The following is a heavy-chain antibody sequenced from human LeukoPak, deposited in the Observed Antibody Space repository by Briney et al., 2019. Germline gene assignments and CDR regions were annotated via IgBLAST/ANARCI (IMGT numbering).Heavy chain of an antibody. CDR2: INPSGGST. D-gene: IGHD2-21*02. J-gene: IGHJ6*03. CDR1: GYTFTSYY. CDR3: ASSGGYCGGDCAPGYYMDV. V-gene: IGHV1-46*01. Sequence: ASVKVSCKASGYTFTSYYMHWVRQAPGQGLEWMGIINPSGGSTSYAQKFQGRVTMTRNMSTSTVYMELSSLRSEDTAVYYCASSGGYCGGDCAPGYYMDVWGKGTTVTVSS.